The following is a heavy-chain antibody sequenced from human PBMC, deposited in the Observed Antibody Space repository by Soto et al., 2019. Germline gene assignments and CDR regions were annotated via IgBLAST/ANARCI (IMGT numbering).Heavy chain of an antibody. D-gene: IGHD6-13*01. J-gene: IGHJ6*02. Sequence: QVQLQESGPGLVKPSETLSLTCTVSGGSISSYYWSWIRQPPGKGLEWIGYIHYSGSTKYNPSLKSRVTISVDTSKNHFSLKLSSVTASDTAVYYCARQDSSSWYWVYGMDVWGQGTTVTVSS. V-gene: IGHV4-59*08. CDR3: ARQDSSSWYWVYGMDV. CDR1: GGSISSYY. CDR2: IHYSGST.